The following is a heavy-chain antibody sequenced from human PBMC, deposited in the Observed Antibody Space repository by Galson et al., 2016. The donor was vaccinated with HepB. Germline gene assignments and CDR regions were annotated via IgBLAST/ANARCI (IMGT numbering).Heavy chain of an antibody. CDR3: ASMTGTTPGGY. D-gene: IGHD1-20*01. CDR2: IYSGGST. V-gene: IGHV3-53*01. J-gene: IGHJ4*02. CDR1: GFTVSNSY. Sequence: SLRLSCAASGFTVSNSYMSWVRQAPGKGLEWVSLIYSGGSTYYADSVKGRFTISRDNSKNTLYLQMNSPRAEDTAVYYCASMTGTTPGGYWGQGTLVTVSS.